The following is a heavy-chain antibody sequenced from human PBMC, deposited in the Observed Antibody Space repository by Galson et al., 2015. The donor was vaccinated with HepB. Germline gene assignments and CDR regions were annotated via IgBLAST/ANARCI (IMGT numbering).Heavy chain of an antibody. Sequence: QSGAEVKKPGESVEISCKASGYSFTSYWIAWVRQMPGKGLEWMGIIHPADSNIRYSPSFQGQVIFSADRSTSTAYLQWSSLKASDTALYFCARVACTNSECPMRLHWFGPWGQGTLVTVSS. CDR1: GYSFTSYW. CDR2: IHPADSNI. V-gene: IGHV5-51*03. J-gene: IGHJ5*02. D-gene: IGHD2-8*01. CDR3: ARVACTNSECPMRLHWFGP.